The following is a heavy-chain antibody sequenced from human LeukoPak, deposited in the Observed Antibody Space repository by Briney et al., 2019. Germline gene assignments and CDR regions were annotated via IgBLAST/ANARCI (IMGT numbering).Heavy chain of an antibody. CDR1: GYTFTSYY. CDR3: ARDRPQGYCSSTSCYAHYGMDV. J-gene: IGHJ6*02. D-gene: IGHD2-2*01. V-gene: IGHV1-46*01. CDR2: INPSGGST. Sequence: ASVKVSCKASGYTFTSYYMHWVRQAPGQGLEWMGIINPSGGSTSYAQKFQGRVTMTRDTSTSTVYMELSSLRSEDTAVYYCARDRPQGYCSSTSCYAHYGMDVWGRGTTVTVSS.